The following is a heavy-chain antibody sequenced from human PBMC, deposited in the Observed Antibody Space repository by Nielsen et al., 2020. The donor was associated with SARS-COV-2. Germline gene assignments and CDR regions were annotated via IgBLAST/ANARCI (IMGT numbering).Heavy chain of an antibody. J-gene: IGHJ4*02. Sequence: ASVKVSCKASGYTFTSYAMNWVRQAPGQGLEWMGRINTNTGNPTYAQGFTGRFVFSLDTSVSTAYLQISSLKAEDTAVYYCARLGVNAMALHHRLFDYWGQGTLVIVSS. D-gene: IGHD3-16*01. CDR1: GYTFTSYA. V-gene: IGHV7-4-1*02. CDR2: INTNTGNP. CDR3: ARLGVNAMALHHRLFDY.